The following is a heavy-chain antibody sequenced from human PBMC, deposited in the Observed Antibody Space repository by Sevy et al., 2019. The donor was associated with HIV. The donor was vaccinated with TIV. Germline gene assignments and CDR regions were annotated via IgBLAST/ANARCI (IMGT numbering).Heavy chain of an antibody. J-gene: IGHJ4*02. D-gene: IGHD2-15*01. CDR2: INQAGSDK. CDR3: AGGGFLSRY. CDR1: GFTFSDSW. Sequence: GESLRLSCAASGFTFSDSWMTWVRQGPGKGLEWVANINQAGSDKYYVDSVRGRFTISRDNAKNSLYLQMNSLRVEDTALYYCAGGGFLSRYWGQGSLVTVSS. V-gene: IGHV3-7*01.